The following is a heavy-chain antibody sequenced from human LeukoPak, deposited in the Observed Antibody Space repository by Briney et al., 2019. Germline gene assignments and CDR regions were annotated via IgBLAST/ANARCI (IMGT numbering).Heavy chain of an antibody. CDR3: AKGPYGSGTYNWFDP. J-gene: IGHJ5*02. Sequence: GGSLRLSCAASGFTFSSYAMSWVRQAPGKGLEWVSTITGSGDSTFYADSVKGRFTISRDNSKNTLYVQVNSLRVEGTAVYYCAKGPYGSGTYNWFDPWGQGTLVTVSS. CDR2: ITGSGDST. D-gene: IGHD3-10*01. CDR1: GFTFSSYA. V-gene: IGHV3-23*01.